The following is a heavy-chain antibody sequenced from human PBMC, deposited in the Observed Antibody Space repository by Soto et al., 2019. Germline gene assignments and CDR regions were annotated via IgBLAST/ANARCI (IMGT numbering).Heavy chain of an antibody. V-gene: IGHV4-39*02. D-gene: IGHD3-16*02. Sequence: SQPLSLTRIVAEGSIGGSGDHWGWKRQPPGKGLEWIGSINYSGNTYYSPSLQSRITMSVDTSKNHFSLKVNSVTAADTAIYYCARIVIGGSNWFDPWGQGTLVTVSS. J-gene: IGHJ5*02. CDR3: ARIVIGGSNWFDP. CDR2: INYSGNT. CDR1: EGSIGGSGDH.